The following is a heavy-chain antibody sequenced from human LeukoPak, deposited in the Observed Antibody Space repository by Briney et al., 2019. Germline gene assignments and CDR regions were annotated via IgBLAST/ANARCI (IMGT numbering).Heavy chain of an antibody. CDR3: AREIMIVVVITVNWFDP. CDR1: GGSFSGYY. Sequence: MSSETLSLTCAVYGGSFSGYYWSWIRQPPGKGLEWIGEINHSGSTNYNPSLKSRVTISVDTSENQFSLKLSSVTAADTAVYYCAREIMIVVVITVNWFDPWGQGTLVTVSS. D-gene: IGHD3-22*01. V-gene: IGHV4-34*01. J-gene: IGHJ5*02. CDR2: INHSGST.